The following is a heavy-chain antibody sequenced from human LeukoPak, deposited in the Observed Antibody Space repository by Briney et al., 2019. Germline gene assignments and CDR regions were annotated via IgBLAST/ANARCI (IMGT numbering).Heavy chain of an antibody. Sequence: QPGGSLRLSCAASGITFSGAYMTWVRQAPGKGLEWVANINPDGREKSYVDSVKGRFTISRDNAKDSLYLQMNSLRAEDTAVYYCARSRSVGTSPFYGTDVWAQGTTVTVSS. J-gene: IGHJ6*02. D-gene: IGHD5-12*01. CDR1: GITFSGAY. CDR3: ARSRSVGTSPFYGTDV. V-gene: IGHV3-7*04. CDR2: INPDGREK.